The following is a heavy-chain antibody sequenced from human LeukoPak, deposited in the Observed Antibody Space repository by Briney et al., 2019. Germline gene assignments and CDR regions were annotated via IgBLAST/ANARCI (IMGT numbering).Heavy chain of an antibody. V-gene: IGHV5-51*01. CDR3: ARHAAGGNRPNWFDP. J-gene: IGHJ5*02. D-gene: IGHD4-23*01. Sequence: GESLKISCKGSGYSFTSYWIGWVRQMPGKGLEWMGIIYPGDSDTRYSPSFQGQVTISADKSISTAYLQWSSLKASDTAMYYCARHAAGGNRPNWFDPWGQGTLVTVSS. CDR2: IYPGDSDT. CDR1: GYSFTSYW.